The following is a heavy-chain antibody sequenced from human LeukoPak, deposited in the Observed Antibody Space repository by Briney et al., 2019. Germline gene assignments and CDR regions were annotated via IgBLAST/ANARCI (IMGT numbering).Heavy chain of an antibody. V-gene: IGHV3-23*01. CDR2: IVASSGST. CDR1: GFSISNSS. J-gene: IGHJ5*02. Sequence: PGGSLRLSRSPSGFSISNSSMSWLGQAPGKGRHGVSLIVASSGSTFYADSVKGRFIISRDSSKNTLYLQMNSLRAEDMAVYYCAKDTKSGWFDPWGQGTLVTVSS. D-gene: IGHD2-2*01. CDR3: AKDTKSGWFDP.